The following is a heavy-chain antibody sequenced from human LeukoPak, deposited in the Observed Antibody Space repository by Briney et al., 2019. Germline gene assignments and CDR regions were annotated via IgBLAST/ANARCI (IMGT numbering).Heavy chain of an antibody. CDR2: FTVSGGNT. V-gene: IGHV3-23*01. CDR1: GFTFSNYA. Sequence: GGSLRLSCAASGFTFSNYAMSWARQAPGKGLEWVSSFTVSGGNTHYADSVKGRCTISRDNSKNTLYLQINNLRAEDTAVYYCARGDGLWFGELFTYWGQGTPVTVSS. CDR3: ARGDGLWFGELFTY. D-gene: IGHD3-10*01. J-gene: IGHJ4*02.